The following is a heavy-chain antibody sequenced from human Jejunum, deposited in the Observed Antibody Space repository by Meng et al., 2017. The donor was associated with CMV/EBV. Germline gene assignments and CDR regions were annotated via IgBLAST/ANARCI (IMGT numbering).Heavy chain of an antibody. J-gene: IGHJ4*02. V-gene: IGHV3-7*01. CDR2: IKQDGREK. D-gene: IGHD3-16*01. Sequence: SGFMFRDYWLSWVRQAPGKGLEWVANIKQDGREKNYVDSVKGRFTISRDNSDNMVYLQMNSLRADDTAVYYCARDGGGFNSSPFDHWGQGTLVTVSS. CDR3: ARDGGGFNSSPFDH. CDR1: GFMFRDYW.